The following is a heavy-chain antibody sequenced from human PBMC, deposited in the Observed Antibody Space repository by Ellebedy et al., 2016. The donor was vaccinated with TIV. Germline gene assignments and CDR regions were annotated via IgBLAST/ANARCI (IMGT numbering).Heavy chain of an antibody. CDR3: VTPGGFVGAFSQ. V-gene: IGHV3-53*01. J-gene: IGHJ4*02. CDR2: IYIGGST. CDR1: GFTVYNTY. Sequence: PGGSLRLSCAASGFTVYNTYMGWVRQAPGKGLEWVSVIYIGGSTYYLDSVKGRFIISRDSSKNTLLLQMNAVRAEDTAVYYCVTPGGFVGAFSQWGQGTLVIVSS. D-gene: IGHD3-16*01.